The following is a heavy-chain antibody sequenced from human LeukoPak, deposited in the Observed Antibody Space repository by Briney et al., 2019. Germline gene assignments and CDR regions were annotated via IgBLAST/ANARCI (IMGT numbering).Heavy chain of an antibody. CDR2: IRYDGSNK. CDR3: ARDQGTTVTSYAFDI. D-gene: IGHD4-17*01. CDR1: GFTFSSYG. V-gene: IGHV3-30*02. Sequence: PGGSLRLSCAASGFTFSSYGMQWVRQAPGKGLEWVAFIRYDGSNKYYADSVKGRFTISRDNSKNMVYLQMNSLRAEDTAVYSCARDQGTTVTSYAFDIWGKGTMVTVSS. J-gene: IGHJ3*02.